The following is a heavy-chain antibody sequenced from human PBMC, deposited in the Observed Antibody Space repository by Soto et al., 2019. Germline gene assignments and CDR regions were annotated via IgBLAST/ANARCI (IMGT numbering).Heavy chain of an antibody. Sequence: GGSLRLSCATSGFIFTNYGIHWVRQAPGKGLEWVAVIWYDGSNKFYADSVRGQFIISRDNSKSAVYLQMNSLRAEDTAVYYCARDDDYEANAFDYWGPGTLVTVSS. V-gene: IGHV3-33*01. CDR3: ARDDDYEANAFDY. CDR2: IWYDGSNK. J-gene: IGHJ4*02. D-gene: IGHD3-22*01. CDR1: GFIFTNYG.